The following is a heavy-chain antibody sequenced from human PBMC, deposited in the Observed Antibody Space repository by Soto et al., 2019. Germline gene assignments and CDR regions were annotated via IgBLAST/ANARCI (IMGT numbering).Heavy chain of an antibody. CDR3: AKRPTVTTSGPFDY. CDR1: GFTFKNYA. J-gene: IGHJ4*02. CDR2: ISGGGDDT. D-gene: IGHD4-17*01. Sequence: GGSLRLSCAASGFTFKNYAMSWVRQAPGKGLEWVSSISGGGDDTYHADSVKGRFTISRDNSKNTLYSQMNSLRAEDTAVYYCAKRPTVTTSGPFDYWGQGTLVTVSS. V-gene: IGHV3-23*01.